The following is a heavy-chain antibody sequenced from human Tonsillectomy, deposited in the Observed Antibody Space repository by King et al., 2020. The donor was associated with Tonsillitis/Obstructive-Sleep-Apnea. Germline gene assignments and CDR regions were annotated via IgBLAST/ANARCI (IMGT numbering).Heavy chain of an antibody. CDR2: MHHSGIT. V-gene: IGHV4-34*01. CDR3: AKLDDHYYMDV. Sequence: VQLQQWGAGLLKPSETLSLTCAVYGGSFSGYYWTWIRQPPGKGLEWIGEMHHSGITNYNPSLKSRATISVDTSKNQFSLTLSSLTAADTAVCYCAKLDDHYYMDVWGKGTTVTVSS. D-gene: IGHD3/OR15-3a*01. CDR1: GGSFSGYY. J-gene: IGHJ6*03.